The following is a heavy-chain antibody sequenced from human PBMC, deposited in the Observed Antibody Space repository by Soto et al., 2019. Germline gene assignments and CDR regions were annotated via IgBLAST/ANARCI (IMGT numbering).Heavy chain of an antibody. V-gene: IGHV3-30*03. Sequence: QVQLVESGGGVVQPGRSLRLSCAGSGFPFASYGMHWVREGPDKGLEWVAVISYDGSDKYYADSVKRRFTISRDNSKNMLYLQMNSLRPEDTALDYCVGGQFYFDYRGPGTLVIVSS. CDR3: VGGQFYFDY. D-gene: IGHD3-10*01. CDR2: ISYDGSDK. CDR1: GFPFASYG. J-gene: IGHJ4*02.